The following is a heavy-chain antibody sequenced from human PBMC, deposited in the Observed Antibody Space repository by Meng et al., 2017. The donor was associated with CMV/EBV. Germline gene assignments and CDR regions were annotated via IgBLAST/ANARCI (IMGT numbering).Heavy chain of an antibody. J-gene: IGHJ6*02. CDR3: ARTLDGYSYGSPAFYYYYGMDV. D-gene: IGHD5-18*01. CDR1: GFTFSSYA. CDR2: ISYDGSNK. Sequence: GGSLRLSCAASGFTFSSYAMHWVRQAPGKGLEWVAVISYDGSNKYYADSVKGRFTISRDNSKNTLYLQMNSLRAENTAVYYCARTLDGYSYGSPAFYYYYGMDVWGQGTTVTVSS. V-gene: IGHV3-30-3*01.